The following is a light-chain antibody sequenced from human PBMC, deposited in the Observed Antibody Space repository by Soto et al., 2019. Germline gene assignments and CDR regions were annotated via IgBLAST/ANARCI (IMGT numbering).Light chain of an antibody. CDR2: AAS. V-gene: IGKV1-27*01. Sequence: DIQMTQSPSSLSASVGDRVTITCRAGQGIDSNLAWYQQKAGKAPKLLIYAASTLQSGVPFRFSGSGSGTEFTLIISSLQPDDVATYFCQKYDSAPLTFGGGTEVEIK. J-gene: IGKJ4*01. CDR3: QKYDSAPLT. CDR1: QGIDSN.